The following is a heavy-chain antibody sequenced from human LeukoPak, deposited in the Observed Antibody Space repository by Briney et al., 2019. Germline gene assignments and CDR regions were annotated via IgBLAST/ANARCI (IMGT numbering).Heavy chain of an antibody. V-gene: IGHV3-66*01. CDR2: IYSDGRT. J-gene: IGHJ5*02. CDR3: ARAVAMTGAFRDNWFDP. CDR1: GITVSSSY. D-gene: IGHD6-19*01. Sequence: GGSLRLSCAASGITVSSSYMSWVRQVPGEGLEWVSVIYSDGRTYYADSVKGRFTISRDNSKNTLYLQMNSLRVEDTAVYYCARAVAMTGAFRDNWFDPWGQGTLVTVSS.